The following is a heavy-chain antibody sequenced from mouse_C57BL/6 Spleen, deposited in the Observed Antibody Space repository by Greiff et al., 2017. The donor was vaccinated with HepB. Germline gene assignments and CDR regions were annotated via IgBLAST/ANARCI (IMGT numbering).Heavy chain of an antibody. CDR2: IDPSDSYT. V-gene: IGHV1-69*01. J-gene: IGHJ4*01. CDR1: GYTFTSYW. Sequence: QVQLQQPGAELVMPGASVKLSCKASGYTFTSYWMHWVKQRPGQGLEWIGEIDPSDSYTNYNHKFKGKSTLTKDKSSSTAYMQLSSLTSEDSAVYYCARGKNINYWGQGTSVTVSS. CDR3: ARGKNINY. D-gene: IGHD1-1*01.